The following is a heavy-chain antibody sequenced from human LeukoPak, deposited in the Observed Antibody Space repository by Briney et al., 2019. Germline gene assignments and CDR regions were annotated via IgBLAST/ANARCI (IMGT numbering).Heavy chain of an antibody. CDR2: IYTSGST. CDR3: ARVGDYGDYLDNYYYYYGMDV. V-gene: IGHV4-4*07. D-gene: IGHD4-17*01. J-gene: IGHJ6*02. CDR1: GGSISSYY. Sequence: PSETLSLTCTVSGGSISSYYWSWIRQPAGKGLEWIGRIYTSGSTNYNPSLKSRVTMSVETSKNQFSLKLSSVTAADTAVYYCARVGDYGDYLDNYYYYYGMDVWGQGTTVTVSS.